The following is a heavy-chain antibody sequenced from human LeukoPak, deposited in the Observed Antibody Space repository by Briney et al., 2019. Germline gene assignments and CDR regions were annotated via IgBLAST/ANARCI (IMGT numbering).Heavy chain of an antibody. D-gene: IGHD6-19*01. Sequence: GSLRLSCAASGFTFSSYSMHWVRQAPGKGLEFVSAISSNGVNTYYANSVKGRFTISRDISKNTLYLQMGSLRAEDMAVYYCARVDSGSGCDSWGQGTLVTVSS. CDR2: ISSNGVNT. CDR1: GFTFSSYS. J-gene: IGHJ4*02. V-gene: IGHV3-64*01. CDR3: ARVDSGSGCDS.